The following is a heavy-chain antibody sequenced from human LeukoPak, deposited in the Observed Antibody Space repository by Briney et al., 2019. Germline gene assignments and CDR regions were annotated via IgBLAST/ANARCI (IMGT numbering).Heavy chain of an antibody. V-gene: IGHV1-2*02. CDR2: INPNSGGT. D-gene: IGHD5-24*01. CDR1: GYTFTGYY. J-gene: IGHJ3*02. CDR3: ARKMATIVDAFDI. Sequence: ASVKVSCKASGYTFTGYYMHWVRQAPGQGLEWMGWINPNSGGTDYAQKFKGRVTMTRDTYISTAYMELSRLRSDDTAVYYCARKMATIVDAFDIWGQGTMVTVSS.